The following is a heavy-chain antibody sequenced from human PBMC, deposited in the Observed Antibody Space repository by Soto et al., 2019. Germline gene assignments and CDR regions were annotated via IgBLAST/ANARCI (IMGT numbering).Heavy chain of an antibody. CDR3: AKAAEYQLLPPYNWFDP. Sequence: GGSLRLSCAASGFTFSSYAMSWVRQAPGKGLEWVSAISGSGGSTYYADSVKGRFTISRDNSKNTLYLQMNSLRAEDTAVYYCAKAAEYQLLPPYNWFDPWGQGTLVTSPQ. V-gene: IGHV3-23*01. J-gene: IGHJ5*02. CDR1: GFTFSSYA. D-gene: IGHD2-2*01. CDR2: ISGSGGST.